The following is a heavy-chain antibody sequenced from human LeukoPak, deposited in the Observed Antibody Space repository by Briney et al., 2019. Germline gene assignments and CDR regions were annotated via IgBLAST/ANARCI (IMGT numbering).Heavy chain of an antibody. CDR3: AKDLAITGTPAFDY. CDR1: GFTFSSYA. V-gene: IGHV3-23*01. D-gene: IGHD1-20*01. J-gene: IGHJ4*02. Sequence: GGSLRLSCAASGFTFSSYAMSWVRQAPGKGLEWVSAISGSGGSTYYADSVKGRFTISRDNSKNTLYLQMNSLGAEDTAVYYCAKDLAITGTPAFDYWGQGTLVTVSS. CDR2: ISGSGGST.